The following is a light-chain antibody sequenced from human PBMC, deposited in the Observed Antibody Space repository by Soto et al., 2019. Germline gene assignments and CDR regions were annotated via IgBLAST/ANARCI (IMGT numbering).Light chain of an antibody. Sequence: DIQLTQSPSFLSASVGDRVTITCRASQGISSNLAWYQQKPGKAPKLLIYKASSLESGVPSRFSGSGSGTEFTLTISSLQPDDFATYYCQQYNSYSRTFGQGTKVDIK. CDR2: KAS. CDR3: QQYNSYSRT. J-gene: IGKJ1*01. CDR1: QGISSN. V-gene: IGKV1-5*03.